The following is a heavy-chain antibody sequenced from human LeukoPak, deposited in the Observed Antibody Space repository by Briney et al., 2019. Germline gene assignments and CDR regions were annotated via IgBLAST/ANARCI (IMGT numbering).Heavy chain of an antibody. CDR3: ARNPYRGYSYGLDF. J-gene: IGHJ4*02. CDR2: ISSSSSTN. D-gene: IGHD5-18*01. Sequence: GGSLRLSCAASGFTFNTHGMNWVRQAPGKGLEWISYISSSSSTNYYADSVRGRFTISRDNAKNSVHLQMNSLRVEDTAVYYCARNPYRGYSYGLDFWGQGTLVTVSS. V-gene: IGHV3-48*04. CDR1: GFTFNTHG.